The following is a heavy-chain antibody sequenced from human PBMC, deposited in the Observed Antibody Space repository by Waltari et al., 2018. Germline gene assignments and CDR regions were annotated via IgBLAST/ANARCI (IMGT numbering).Heavy chain of an antibody. Sequence: QVQLVQSGVEMRRPGASVKVSCKASGYGITTYGVSWVRQAPGQGLEWMGWISSYHLNTNDAQKFQLRVTMTTDTSTNTAYMELGSLTADDTAVYYCARDKGEVAGMDYWGQGTLVTVSS. J-gene: IGHJ4*02. CDR1: GYGITTYG. D-gene: IGHD6-19*01. CDR3: ARDKGEVAGMDY. CDR2: ISSYHLNT. V-gene: IGHV1-18*04.